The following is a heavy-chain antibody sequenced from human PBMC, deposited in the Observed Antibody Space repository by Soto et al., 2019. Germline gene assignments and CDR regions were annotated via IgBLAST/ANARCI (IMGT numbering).Heavy chain of an antibody. D-gene: IGHD3-22*01. J-gene: IGHJ4*02. CDR3: AEHLYGDSGYCKSNN. V-gene: IGHV3-23*01. CDR1: GFTFNNSA. Sequence: EVQLLESGGDLAQPGGSLRLSCAASGFTFNNSAMSWVRQAPGKGLEWVSAISGGGDRIYSADSVKGRFTISRDNSKNRLYLQMNSLRADDRAVYYCAEHLYGDSGYCKSNNWGQGTLVTVSS. CDR2: ISGGGDRI.